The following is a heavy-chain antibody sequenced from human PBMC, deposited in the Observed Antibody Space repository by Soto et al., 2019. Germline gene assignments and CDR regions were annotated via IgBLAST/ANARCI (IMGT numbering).Heavy chain of an antibody. CDR3: ATRKTNNWNYPKRDWYFDL. Sequence: QVQLQESGPGLVKPSQTLSLTCTVSGGSISSGDYYWSWIRQPPGKGLEWIGYIYYSGSTYYNPSLKSRVTISVDTSKNQFSLKLSSVTAADTAVYYCATRKTNNWNYPKRDWYFDLWGRGTLVTVSS. D-gene: IGHD1-7*01. V-gene: IGHV4-30-4*01. CDR1: GGSISSGDYY. CDR2: IYYSGST. J-gene: IGHJ2*01.